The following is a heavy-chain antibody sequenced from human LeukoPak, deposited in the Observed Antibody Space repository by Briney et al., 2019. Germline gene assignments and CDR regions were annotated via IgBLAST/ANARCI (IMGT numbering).Heavy chain of an antibody. V-gene: IGHV3-7*01. Sequence: PGGSLRLSCAASGFTFSSYWISWVRHTPGKGLEWVANIKQDGSEKYYVDSVKGRFTISRDNAKNSLYLQMNTLRAEDTAVYYCASGSGSFDYWGQGTLVTVSS. CDR2: IKQDGSEK. CDR1: GFTFSSYW. D-gene: IGHD1-26*01. J-gene: IGHJ4*02. CDR3: ASGSGSFDY.